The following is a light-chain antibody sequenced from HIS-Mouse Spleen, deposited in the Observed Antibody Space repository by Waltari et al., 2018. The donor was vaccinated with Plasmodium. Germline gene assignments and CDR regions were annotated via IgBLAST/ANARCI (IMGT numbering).Light chain of an antibody. CDR2: EGS. Sequence: QSALTQPASVSGSPGQSITISCTGTRSDVGSYNLFSWYQQHPGKALKLMIYEGSKRPSGVSNRFSGSKSGNTASLTISGLQAEDEADYYCCSYAGSSTFEVFGGGTKLTVL. CDR1: RSDVGSYNL. J-gene: IGLJ2*01. V-gene: IGLV2-23*03. CDR3: CSYAGSSTFEV.